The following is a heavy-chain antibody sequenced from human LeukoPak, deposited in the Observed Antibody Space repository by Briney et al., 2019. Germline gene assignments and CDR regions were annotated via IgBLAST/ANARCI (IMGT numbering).Heavy chain of an antibody. V-gene: IGHV3-13*01. D-gene: IGHD6-25*01. Sequence: GGSLRLSCAASGFTFSSYDMHWVRQATGKGLEWGSAIGTAGDTYYSGSVKGRFTISRENAKNSLYLQMNSLRAGDTAVYYRARGSGRIDYYYYMDVWGKGTTVAVCS. CDR2: IGTAGDT. J-gene: IGHJ6*03. CDR3: ARGSGRIDYYYYMDV. CDR1: GFTFSSYD.